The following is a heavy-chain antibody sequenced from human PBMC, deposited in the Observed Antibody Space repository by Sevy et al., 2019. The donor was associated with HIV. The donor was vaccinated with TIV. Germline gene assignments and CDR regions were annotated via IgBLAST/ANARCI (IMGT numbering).Heavy chain of an antibody. CDR3: TKFYGTGSYVDY. D-gene: IGHD6-19*01. CDR1: GLTFSSYW. CDR2: IKEDGSEQ. J-gene: IGHJ4*02. V-gene: IGHV3-7*01. Sequence: GGSLRLSCVASGLTFSSYWMSWVRQAPGKGLEWVANIKEDGSEQYYVDSVKGRFTVSRDNAKNSLYLQMNSLRAEDTAVYYCTKFYGTGSYVDYWGQGTLVTVSS.